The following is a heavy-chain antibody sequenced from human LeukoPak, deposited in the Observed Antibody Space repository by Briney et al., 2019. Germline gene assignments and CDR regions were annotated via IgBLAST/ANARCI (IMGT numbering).Heavy chain of an antibody. D-gene: IGHD5-12*01. V-gene: IGHV3-30*02. CDR2: IRYDGSNK. CDR3: AKEGVGYEKSYYFDY. Sequence: IRYDGSNKYYADSVKGRFTISRDNSKNTLYLQMNSLRAEDTAVYYCAKEGVGYEKSYYFDYWGQGTLVTVSS. J-gene: IGHJ4*02.